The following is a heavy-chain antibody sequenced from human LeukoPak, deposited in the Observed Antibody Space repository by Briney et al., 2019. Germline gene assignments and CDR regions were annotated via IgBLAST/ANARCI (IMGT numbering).Heavy chain of an antibody. Sequence: GGSLRLSCAASGFTFNTYSMAWVRQAPGKGLEWVSIISRASESIFYADSVKGRFTISRDNAKNSLYLEMNSLRAEDTAVYYCAELGITMIGGVWGKGTTVTISS. CDR2: ISRASESI. J-gene: IGHJ6*04. CDR3: AELGITMIGGV. CDR1: GFTFNTYS. V-gene: IGHV3-21*01. D-gene: IGHD3-10*02.